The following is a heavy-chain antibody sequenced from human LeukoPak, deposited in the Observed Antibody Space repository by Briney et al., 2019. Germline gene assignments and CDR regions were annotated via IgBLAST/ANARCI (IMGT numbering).Heavy chain of an antibody. CDR1: GYTFTSYD. CDR2: MNPNSGNT. D-gene: IGHD3-9*01. J-gene: IGHJ4*02. V-gene: IGHV1-8*01. CDR3: ARHYYDILAGYYRWGGFDY. Sequence: ASVKVSCKASGYTFTSYDINWVRQATGQGLEWMGWMNPNSGNTGYAQKFQGRVTITRNTSISTAYMELSSLRSEDTAVYYCARHYYDILAGYYRWGGFDYWGQGTLVTVSS.